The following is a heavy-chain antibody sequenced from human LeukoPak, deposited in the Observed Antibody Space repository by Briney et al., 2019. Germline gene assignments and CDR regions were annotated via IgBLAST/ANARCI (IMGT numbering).Heavy chain of an antibody. CDR2: FYNSGST. V-gene: IGHV4-4*07. J-gene: IGHJ4*02. CDR3: ARGSSGYYRYYFDY. Sequence: SETLSLTCTVSGGSISSHYWTWIRQPAGKGLEWIGRFYNSGSTHYNPSLKSRVTISLDTSKNQFSLKLSSVTAADTALYYCARGSSGYYRYYFDYWGQGTLVTVSS. D-gene: IGHD3-22*01. CDR1: GGSISSHY.